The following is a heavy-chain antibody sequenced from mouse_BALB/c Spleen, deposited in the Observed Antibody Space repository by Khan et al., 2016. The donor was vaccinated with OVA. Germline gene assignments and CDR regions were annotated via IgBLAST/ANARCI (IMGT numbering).Heavy chain of an antibody. J-gene: IGHJ4*01. Sequence: QVQLKESGAELVRPGASVKLSCKTSGYIFTSYWIHWVKQRSGQGLEWIARIYPGTGSTHYTEKLKGKAILTADKSSSTAYMQLSILKSEDSAVYYCARREYDNHAMDCCGQSTSITVS. CDR2: IYPGTGST. V-gene: IGHV1-76*01. CDR3: ARREYDNHAMDC. CDR1: GYIFTSYW. D-gene: IGHD2-10*02.